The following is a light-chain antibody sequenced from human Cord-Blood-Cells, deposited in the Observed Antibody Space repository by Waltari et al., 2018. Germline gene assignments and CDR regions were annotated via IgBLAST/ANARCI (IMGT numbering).Light chain of an antibody. CDR2: GAS. CDR3: QQYNNWPPLT. Sequence: EIVMTHSPATLSVSPGERATLSCRANQSVSSNLAWYQQKPGQAPRLLIDGASTRATGIPARFSGSGSGTEFTLTISSLQSEDFAVYYCQQYNNWPPLTFGGGTKVEIK. J-gene: IGKJ4*01. V-gene: IGKV3-15*01. CDR1: QSVSSN.